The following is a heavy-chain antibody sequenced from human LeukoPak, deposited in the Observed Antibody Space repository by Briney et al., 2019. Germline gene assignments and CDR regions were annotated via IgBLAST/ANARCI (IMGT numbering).Heavy chain of an antibody. CDR3: ARPVKMSVNAFDI. CDR2: IYRGDSDT. J-gene: IGHJ3*02. CDR1: GYNFTNNW. Sequence: GESLKISCKGSGYNFTNNWIGWVRQMPGKGLDWMGIIYRGDSDTTYSPSFQGQVTISADKSISAAFLQWSSLKASDTAMYYCARPVKMSVNAFDIWGQGTMVTVSS. V-gene: IGHV5-51*01. D-gene: IGHD5-24*01.